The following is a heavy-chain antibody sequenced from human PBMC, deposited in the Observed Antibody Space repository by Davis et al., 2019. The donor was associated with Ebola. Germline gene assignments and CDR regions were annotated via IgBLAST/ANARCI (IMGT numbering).Heavy chain of an antibody. CDR3: ARGYGDYVSRRSVFDY. CDR2: ISYDGSNK. J-gene: IGHJ4*02. D-gene: IGHD4-17*01. CDR1: GFTFSSYE. V-gene: IGHV3-30-3*01. Sequence: GESLKISCAASGFTFSSYEMNWVRQAPGKGLEWVAVISYDGSNKYYADSVKGRFTISRDNSKNTLYLQMNSLRAEDTAVYYCARGYGDYVSRRSVFDYWGQGTLVTVSS.